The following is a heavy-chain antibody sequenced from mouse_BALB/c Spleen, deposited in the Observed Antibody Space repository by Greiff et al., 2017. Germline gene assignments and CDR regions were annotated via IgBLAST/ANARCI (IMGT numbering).Heavy chain of an antibody. Sequence: EVQRVESGGGLVKPGGSLKLSCAASGFTFSDYYMYWVRQTPEKRLEWVATISDGGSYTYYPDSVKGRFTISRDNAKNNLYLQMSSLKSEDTAMYYCARDRRSYAMDYWGQGTSVTVSS. J-gene: IGHJ4*01. CDR1: GFTFSDYY. CDR3: ARDRRSYAMDY. V-gene: IGHV5-4*02. CDR2: ISDGGSYT.